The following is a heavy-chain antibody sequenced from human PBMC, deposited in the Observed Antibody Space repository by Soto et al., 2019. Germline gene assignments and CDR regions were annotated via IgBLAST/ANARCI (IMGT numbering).Heavy chain of an antibody. CDR1: GDSISSGDYY. V-gene: IGHV4-30-4*01. CDR3: ARDPPSIFGVPSPYYYGMDL. J-gene: IGHJ6*02. D-gene: IGHD3-3*01. CDR2: IYYSGTT. Sequence: SETLSLTCTVSGDSISSGDYYWSWIRQPPGKGLEWIGHIYYSGTTYYNPSLKSRVTISVDTSKNLFSLKLSSVTAADTAVYYCARDPPSIFGVPSPYYYGMDLWAQGTTVT.